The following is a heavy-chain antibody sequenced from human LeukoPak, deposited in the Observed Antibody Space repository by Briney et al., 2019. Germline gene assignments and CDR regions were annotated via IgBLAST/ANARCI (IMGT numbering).Heavy chain of an antibody. CDR2: ISYDGSNK. CDR1: GFTFSSYG. D-gene: IGHD1-7*01. V-gene: IGHV3-30*18. J-gene: IGHJ4*02. CDR3: AKAVNWNYGGDFDY. Sequence: PGGSLRLSCAASGFTFSSYGMHWVRQAPGKGLEWVAVISYDGSNKYYADSVKGRFTISRDNSKNTLYLQMNSLRAEDTAVYYCAKAVNWNYGGDFDYWGQGTLVTVSS.